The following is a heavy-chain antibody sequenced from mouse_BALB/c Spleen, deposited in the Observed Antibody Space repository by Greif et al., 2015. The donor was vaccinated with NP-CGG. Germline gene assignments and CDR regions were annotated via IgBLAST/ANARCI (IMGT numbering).Heavy chain of an antibody. Sequence: QVQLQQSGAELMKPGASVKISCKATGYTFSSYWIEWVKQRPGHGLEWIGEILPGSGSTNYNEKFKGKATFTADTSSNTAYMQLSSLTSEDSAVYYCARSAYRYKFAYWGQGTLVTVSA. J-gene: IGHJ3*01. V-gene: IGHV1-9*01. CDR3: ARSAYRYKFAY. CDR2: ILPGSGST. D-gene: IGHD2-14*01. CDR1: GYTFSSYW.